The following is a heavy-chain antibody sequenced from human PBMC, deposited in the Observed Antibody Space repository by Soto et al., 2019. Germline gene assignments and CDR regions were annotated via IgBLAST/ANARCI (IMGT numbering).Heavy chain of an antibody. CDR1: GGTFSSYA. J-gene: IGHJ5*02. CDR3: ARDTVPTIFGGVIMGGIVP. CDR2: TIPIFGTA. Sequence: SVKVSCKASGGTFSSYAISWVRQAPGQGLEWMGGTIPIFGTANYAQKFQGRVTITADTSTSTAYMELSSLRSEDTAVYYCARDTVPTIFGGVIMGGIVPWDQRTLGTVSS. D-gene: IGHD3-3*01. V-gene: IGHV1-69*06.